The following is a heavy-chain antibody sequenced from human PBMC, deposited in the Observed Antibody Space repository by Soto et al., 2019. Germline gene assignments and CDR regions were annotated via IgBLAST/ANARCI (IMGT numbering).Heavy chain of an antibody. D-gene: IGHD6-13*01. CDR3: ARHRSSRLFVVDV. CDR1: GYSFTSYW. Sequence: PGESLKISCKGSGYSFTSYWISRVRQMPGKGLEWMGRIDPSDSYTNYSPSFQGHVTISADKSISTAYLQWSSLKASDTAMYYCARHRSSRLFVVDVWGQGTTVTVSS. CDR2: IDPSDSYT. V-gene: IGHV5-10-1*01. J-gene: IGHJ6*02.